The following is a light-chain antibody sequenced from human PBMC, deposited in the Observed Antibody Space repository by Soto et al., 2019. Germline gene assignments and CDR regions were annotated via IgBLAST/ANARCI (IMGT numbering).Light chain of an antibody. Sequence: QSVLTQPRSVSGSPGQSVTISCTGSSSNIGAGYDVNWYQQLPETAPKLLIFGDSNRPSGVPDRFSGSKSGTSASLVITGLQADAEADYYCQSNDNGLSGSDVFGTGTKVTVL. CDR2: GDS. CDR1: SSNIGAGYD. J-gene: IGLJ1*01. CDR3: QSNDNGLSGSDV. V-gene: IGLV1-40*01.